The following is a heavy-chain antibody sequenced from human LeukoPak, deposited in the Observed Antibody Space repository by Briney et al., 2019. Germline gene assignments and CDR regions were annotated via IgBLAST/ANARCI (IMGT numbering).Heavy chain of an antibody. CDR1: GFTLRSYT. Sequence: GGSLRLSCAASGFTLRSYTMNWVRQAPGKGLEWVSAISGSGGSTYYADSVKGRFTISRDNSKNTLYLQMNSLRAEDTAVYYCAKGVDTAMVDYWGQGTLVTVSS. V-gene: IGHV3-23*01. CDR3: AKGVDTAMVDY. CDR2: ISGSGGST. D-gene: IGHD5-18*01. J-gene: IGHJ4*02.